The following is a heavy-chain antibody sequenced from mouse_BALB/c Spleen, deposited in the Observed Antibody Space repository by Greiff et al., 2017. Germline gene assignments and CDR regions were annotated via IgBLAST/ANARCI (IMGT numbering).Heavy chain of an antibody. J-gene: IGHJ4*01. CDR2: ISDGGSYT. CDR3: ARDRGGSLGYAMDY. CDR1: GFTFSDYY. D-gene: IGHD1-1*02. V-gene: IGHV5-4*02. Sequence: EVQLVESGGGLVKPGGSLKLSCAASGFTFSDYYMYWVRQTPEQRLEWVATISDGGSYTYYPDSVKGRFTISRDNAKNNLYLRMSSLKSEDTAMYYCARDRGGSLGYAMDYWGQGTSVTVSS.